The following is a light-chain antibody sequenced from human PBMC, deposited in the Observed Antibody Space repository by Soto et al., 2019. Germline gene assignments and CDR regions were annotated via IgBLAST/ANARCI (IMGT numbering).Light chain of an antibody. V-gene: IGLV4-69*01. CDR3: QAWGTGIRV. CDR2: LNSDGSH. J-gene: IGLJ2*01. CDR1: SEHSYYA. Sequence: QPVLTQSPSASASLGASVKLTCTLSSEHSYYAIAWHQQQPEKGPRYLMKLNSDGSHTKGDGIPDRFSGSTSGAERYLTISSLQSEDEADYYCQAWGTGIRVFGGGTKVTVL.